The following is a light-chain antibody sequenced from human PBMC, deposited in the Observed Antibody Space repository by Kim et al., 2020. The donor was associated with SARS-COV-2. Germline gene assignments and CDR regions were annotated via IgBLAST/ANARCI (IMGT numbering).Light chain of an antibody. V-gene: IGKV3-11*01. CDR2: DVS. Sequence: EIVLTQSPATLSLSPGERATLSCRASQSVRSYLGWYQQKPGQTPRLLIYDVSNRATGIPARFSGSGSGTDFTLTISSLEPEDVAVYYCQHRSAWPLTFGGGTKLEIK. CDR1: QSVRSY. CDR3: QHRSAWPLT. J-gene: IGKJ4*01.